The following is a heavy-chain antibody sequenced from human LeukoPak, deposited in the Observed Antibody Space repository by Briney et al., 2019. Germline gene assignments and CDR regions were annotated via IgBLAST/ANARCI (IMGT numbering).Heavy chain of an antibody. V-gene: IGHV4-34*01. CDR2: INHSGST. Sequence: SETLSLTCAVYGGSFSGYYWSWIRQPPGKGLEWIGEINHSGSTNYNPSLKSRVTISVDTSKNQFSLKLSSVTATDTAVYYCARERSLLTMVRGVKTFDPWGQGTLVTVSS. CDR1: GGSFSGYY. CDR3: ARERSLLTMVRGVKTFDP. J-gene: IGHJ5*02. D-gene: IGHD3-10*01.